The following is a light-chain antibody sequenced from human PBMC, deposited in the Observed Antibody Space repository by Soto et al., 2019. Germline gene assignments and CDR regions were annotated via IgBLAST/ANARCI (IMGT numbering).Light chain of an antibody. Sequence: QSVLTQPASVSGSPGQSITISGTGTSGDIGSYNRVSWYQQHPGKAPKLIIYEVTDRPSGVSNRFSGSKSGNTASLTISGLQAEVEAEYYCSSYTNIKTRACVFGSGTKVTVL. J-gene: IGLJ1*01. CDR1: SGDIGSYNR. CDR3: SSYTNIKTRACV. CDR2: EVT. V-gene: IGLV2-14*01.